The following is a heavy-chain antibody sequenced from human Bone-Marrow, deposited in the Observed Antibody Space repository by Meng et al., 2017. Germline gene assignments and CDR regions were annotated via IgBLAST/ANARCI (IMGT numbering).Heavy chain of an antibody. V-gene: IGHV3-15*01. J-gene: IGHJ4*01. CDR1: GFTFSNAW. CDR3: SGHVDY. CDR2: MKSNVDGGTV. Sequence: EVQLVESGGGFVKPWWSLRLSCAASGFTFSNAWMTWVRQAPGKGLEWIGRMKSNVDGGTVDYAAAVKGRFFISRDDSENTFYLQMNSLKTEDTAVYYCSGHVDYWGHGTLVTVFS.